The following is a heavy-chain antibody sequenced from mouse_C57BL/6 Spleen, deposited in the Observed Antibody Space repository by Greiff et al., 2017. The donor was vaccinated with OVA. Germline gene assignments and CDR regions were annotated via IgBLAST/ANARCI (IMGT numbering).Heavy chain of an antibody. D-gene: IGHD4-1*01. Sequence: EWVAYISSGSSTIYYADTVKGRFTISRDNAKNTLFLQMTSLRSEDTAMYYCARRGLGGVYFDYWGQGTTLTVSS. V-gene: IGHV5-17*01. J-gene: IGHJ2*01. CDR2: ISSGSSTI. CDR3: ARRGLGGVYFDY.